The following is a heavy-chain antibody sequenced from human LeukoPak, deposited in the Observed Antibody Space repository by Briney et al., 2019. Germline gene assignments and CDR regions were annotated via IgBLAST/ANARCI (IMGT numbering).Heavy chain of an antibody. CDR2: ISAYNGNT. V-gene: IGHV1-18*01. CDR3: ARDCSSTSCYGSYYYYYMDI. CDR1: GYTFTSYG. D-gene: IGHD2-2*01. Sequence: GASVKVSCKASGYTFTSYGISWVRQAPGQGLEWMGWISAYNGNTNYAQKLQGRVTMTTDTSTSTAYMELRSLRSDDTAVYYCARDCSSTSCYGSYYYYYMDIWGKGTTVTVSS. J-gene: IGHJ6*03.